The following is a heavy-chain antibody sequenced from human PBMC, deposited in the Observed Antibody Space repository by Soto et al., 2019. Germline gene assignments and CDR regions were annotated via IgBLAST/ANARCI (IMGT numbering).Heavy chain of an antibody. J-gene: IGHJ4*02. CDR3: TRAYVKYQPLPDPPFDY. CDR2: IRSKAYGGTT. CDR1: GFTFGDYA. Sequence: PGGSLRLSCTASGFTFGDYAMSWFRRAPGKGLEWVGFIRSKAYGGTTEYAASVKGRFTISRDDSKSIAYLQMNSLKTEDTAVYYCTRAYVKYQPLPDPPFDYWGQGTLVTVSS. D-gene: IGHD2-2*01. V-gene: IGHV3-49*03.